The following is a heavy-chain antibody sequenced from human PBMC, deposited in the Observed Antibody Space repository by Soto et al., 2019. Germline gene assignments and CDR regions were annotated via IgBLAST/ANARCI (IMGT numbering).Heavy chain of an antibody. D-gene: IGHD1-1*01. J-gene: IGHJ6*02. Sequence: EVQLLESGGGLLQPGGSLRLSCAASGFTFSTYAMNWVRQAPGNGLEWVSAISGSGGSIHYADSVKGPFTISRDNSKNTLYLQMNSLRDEDTAVYHCVKGYWKGDVWGQGTTVTVSS. CDR2: ISGSGGSI. CDR3: VKGYWKGDV. V-gene: IGHV3-23*01. CDR1: GFTFSTYA.